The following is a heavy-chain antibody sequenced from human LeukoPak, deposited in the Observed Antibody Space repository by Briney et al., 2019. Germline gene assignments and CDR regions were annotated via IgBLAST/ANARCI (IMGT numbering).Heavy chain of an antibody. CDR3: AKDGPLNVAVANNWFDP. CDR1: GFTFSSYG. J-gene: IGHJ5*02. D-gene: IGHD3-16*01. Sequence: GRSLRLSCAASGFTFSSYGMHWVRQAPDKGLGWVAVISYDGSNKYYADSVKGRFTISRDNSKNTLYLQMNSLRAEDTAVYYCAKDGPLNVAVANNWFDPWGQGTLVTVSS. V-gene: IGHV3-30*18. CDR2: ISYDGSNK.